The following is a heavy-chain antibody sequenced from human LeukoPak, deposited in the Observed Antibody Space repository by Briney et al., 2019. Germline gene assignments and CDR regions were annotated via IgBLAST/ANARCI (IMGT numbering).Heavy chain of an antibody. CDR3: ARDKRSTAGNWFDP. V-gene: IGHV1-18*01. D-gene: IGHD1-14*01. CDR2: ISAYNGNT. J-gene: IGHJ5*02. Sequence: GASVKVSCKASGYTFTSYGISWVRQAPGQGLEWMGWISAYNGNTNYAQKLQGRVTMTTDTSTSTAYMELRSLRSDDAAVYYCARDKRSTAGNWFDPWGQGTLVTVSS. CDR1: GYTFTSYG.